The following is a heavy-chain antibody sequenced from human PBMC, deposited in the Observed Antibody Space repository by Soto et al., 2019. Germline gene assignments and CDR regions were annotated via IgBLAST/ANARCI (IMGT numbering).Heavy chain of an antibody. CDR1: GGTFSFYA. Sequence: QVLLVQSGAEVKKPGSSVKVSCKASGGTFSFYAISWVRQAPGQGLEWMGGIIPFSATINYTQKFQGRVTISADEGTRTAYLELSSLSSEDTAVYYCAKGKAGTPYYSYGLDVWGQGTTVTVSS. V-gene: IGHV1-69*01. CDR3: AKGKAGTPYYSYGLDV. CDR2: IIPFSATI. J-gene: IGHJ6*02. D-gene: IGHD1-1*01.